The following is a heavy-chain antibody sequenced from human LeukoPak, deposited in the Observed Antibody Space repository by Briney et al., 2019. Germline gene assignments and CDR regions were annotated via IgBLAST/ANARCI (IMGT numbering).Heavy chain of an antibody. V-gene: IGHV3-23*01. J-gene: IGHJ4*02. CDR2: ISGSGGST. CDR3: AKAPKTMIVVVIMVDY. D-gene: IGHD3-22*01. CDR1: GFTFSSYA. Sequence: GGSLRLSCAASGFTFSSYAMSWVRQAPGKGLEWVSAISGSGGSTYYADSVKGRFTISRDNSKNTLYLQMNSLRAEDTAVYYCAKAPKTMIVVVIMVDYWGQGTLVTVSS.